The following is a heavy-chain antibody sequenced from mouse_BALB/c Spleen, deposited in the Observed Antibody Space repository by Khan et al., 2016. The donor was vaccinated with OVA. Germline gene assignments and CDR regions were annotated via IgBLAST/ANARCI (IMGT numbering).Heavy chain of an antibody. J-gene: IGHJ4*01. CDR1: GFTFSSYG. CDR2: INSNGGST. D-gene: IGHD1-1*01. Sequence: EVELVESGGGLVQPGGSLKLSCAASGFTFSSYGMSWVRQTPDKRLDLVATINSNGGSTYYPDSVKGRFTTSSDNAKNTLYLQMSSLKSEDTAMYYCARGGITTVVGGYYAMDYWGQGTSGTVSS. V-gene: IGHV5-6-3*01. CDR3: ARGGITTVVGGYYAMDY.